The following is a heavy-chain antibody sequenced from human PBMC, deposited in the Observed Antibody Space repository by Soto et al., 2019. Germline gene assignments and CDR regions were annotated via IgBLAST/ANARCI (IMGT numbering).Heavy chain of an antibody. V-gene: IGHV3-74*01. CDR1: GFTFDYYW. D-gene: IGHD1-26*01. CDR2: VHSGGTTT. CDR3: GRYNSNSGTGDY. J-gene: IGHJ4*02. Sequence: PGESLKISCAASGFTFDYYWMHWVRQAPGKGLVWVSRVHSGGTTTTYADSVKGRFTISRDNARNTLYLKMNSLRAEDTAVYYCGRYNSNSGTGDYWGQGTLVTVSS.